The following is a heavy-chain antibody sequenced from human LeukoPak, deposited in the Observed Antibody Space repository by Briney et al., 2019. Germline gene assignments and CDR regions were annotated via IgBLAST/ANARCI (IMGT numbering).Heavy chain of an antibody. J-gene: IGHJ4*02. D-gene: IGHD2-15*01. Sequence: SETLSLTCTVSGGSISSSSYYWGWIRQPPGKGLEWIGSIYYSGSTYYNPSLKSRVTISVDTSKKQFSLKLSSVTAADTAVYYCARLRVAEIDYWGQGTLVAVSS. CDR3: ARLRVAEIDY. CDR1: GGSISSSSYY. CDR2: IYYSGST. V-gene: IGHV4-39*01.